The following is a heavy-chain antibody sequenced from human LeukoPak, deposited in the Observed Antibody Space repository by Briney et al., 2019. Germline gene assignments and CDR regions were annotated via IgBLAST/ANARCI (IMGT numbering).Heavy chain of an antibody. CDR3: TAGVGHSDQDF. CDR1: GFTFSSYG. V-gene: IGHV3-15*01. J-gene: IGHJ4*02. D-gene: IGHD1-26*01. CDR2: IKSKTDGGTT. Sequence: PGRSLRLSCAASGFTFSSYGMHWVRQAPGKGLEWVGRIKSKTDGGTTDYAAPVKGRFTISRDDSKNTLYLQMNSLKTEDTAVYYCTAGVGHSDQDFWGQGTLVTVSS.